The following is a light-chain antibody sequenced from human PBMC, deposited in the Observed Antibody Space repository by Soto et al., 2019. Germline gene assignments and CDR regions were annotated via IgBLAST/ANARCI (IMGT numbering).Light chain of an antibody. CDR1: QSISSW. CDR2: KAS. CDR3: QQYESYLMT. V-gene: IGKV1-5*03. J-gene: IGKJ4*01. Sequence: DSQMTQYPSTLSASVGDRVTITCRASQSISSWLAWYQQKPGKAPKLLISKASTLQSGVPPRFSGSGSGTEFTLTVSSVQPDDFATYYCQQYESYLMTFGGGTKVEIK.